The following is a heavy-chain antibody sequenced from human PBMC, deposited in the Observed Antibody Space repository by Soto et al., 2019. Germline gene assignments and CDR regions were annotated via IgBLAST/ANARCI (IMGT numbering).Heavy chain of an antibody. J-gene: IGHJ3*02. CDR3: ARSLWKQLDPDDAFDI. Sequence: QVQLVQSGAEVKKPGASVKVSCKASGYTFTSYGISWVRQAPGQGLEWMGWISADKGNTNYAQKLQGRVTMTTDPSTSTAYMELRSLRSDDTAVYYCARSLWKQLDPDDAFDIWGQGTMVTVSS. CDR1: GYTFTSYG. D-gene: IGHD6-13*01. V-gene: IGHV1-18*01. CDR2: ISADKGNT.